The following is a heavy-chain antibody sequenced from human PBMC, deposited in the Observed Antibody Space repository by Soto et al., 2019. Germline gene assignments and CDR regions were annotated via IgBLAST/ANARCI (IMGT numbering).Heavy chain of an antibody. V-gene: IGHV4-39*01. CDR3: XXEFLSIAARHVLFDY. Sequence: QLQLQESGPGLVKPSETLSLTCTVSGGSISSSSYYWGWIRQPPGKGLEWIGSIYYSGSTYYNPSLKSRVTISVDTSKNQXXXKLXXXXXXXXXXXXXXXEFLSIAARHVLFDYWGQGTLVTVSS. J-gene: IGHJ4*02. D-gene: IGHD6-6*01. CDR2: IYYSGST. CDR1: GGSISSSSYY.